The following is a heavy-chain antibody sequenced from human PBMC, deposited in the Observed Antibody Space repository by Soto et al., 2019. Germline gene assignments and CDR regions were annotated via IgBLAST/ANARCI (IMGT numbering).Heavy chain of an antibody. J-gene: IGHJ1*01. V-gene: IGHV3-9*01. CDR3: VKDESINWYSGHFRH. Sequence: QLGGSLRLSCAASGFTFDDYAMHWVRQVPGKGLEWVSGINWNSGSIGYADSVKGRFAISRDNAKNSLHLQMNSLRAEDTAFYYCVKDESINWYSGHFRHWGQGTLVTVSS. CDR1: GFTFDDYA. CDR2: INWNSGSI. D-gene: IGHD6-13*01.